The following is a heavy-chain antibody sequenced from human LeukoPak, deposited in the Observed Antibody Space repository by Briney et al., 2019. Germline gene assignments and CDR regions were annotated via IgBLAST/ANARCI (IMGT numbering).Heavy chain of an antibody. CDR2: INWNGGST. Sequence: GGSLRLSCAASGFTFDDYGMSGVGRAPGKGREWVSGINWNGGSTGYADSVKGRFTISRDNAKNTLFLEMKSLRAEDPDVYYCVRGMAVVDGVDSWXQGTLVTVSS. CDR3: VRGMAVVDGVDS. V-gene: IGHV3-20*04. J-gene: IGHJ4*02. CDR1: GFTFDDYG. D-gene: IGHD3-22*01.